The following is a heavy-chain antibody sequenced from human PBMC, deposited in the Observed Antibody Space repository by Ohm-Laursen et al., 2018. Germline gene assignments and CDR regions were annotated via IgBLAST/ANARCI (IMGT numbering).Heavy chain of an antibody. CDR3: ASGDNTASNGYYYYYGMDV. CDR1: GYTFIGYY. D-gene: IGHD7-27*01. CDR2: INPNSGDT. Sequence: ESSVKVSCKASGYTFIGYYMHWVRQAPGQGLEWMGWINPNSGDTDYAQKFQGRVTMTRDTSISTAYMELSRLRSDDTAVYYCASGDNTASNGYYYYYGMDVWGQGTTVTVSS. V-gene: IGHV1-2*02. J-gene: IGHJ6*02.